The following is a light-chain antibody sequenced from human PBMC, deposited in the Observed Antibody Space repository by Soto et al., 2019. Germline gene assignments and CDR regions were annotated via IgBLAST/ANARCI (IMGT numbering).Light chain of an antibody. CDR3: QQRSNWLT. J-gene: IGKJ4*01. Sequence: EIVLTQSPATLPLSPGERASLSCRASQSVSSYLAWYQQKPGQAPRLLIYDASNRATGIPARFSGSGSGTDFTLTISSLEPEDFAVYYCQQRSNWLTFGGGTKVEMK. CDR2: DAS. CDR1: QSVSSY. V-gene: IGKV3-11*01.